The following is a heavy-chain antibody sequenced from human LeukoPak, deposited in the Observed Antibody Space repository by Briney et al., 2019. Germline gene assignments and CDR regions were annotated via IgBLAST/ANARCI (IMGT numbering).Heavy chain of an antibody. J-gene: IGHJ3*02. CDR1: GGSISSNNW. Sequence: SGTLSLTCAVSGGSISSNNWWSWVRQSPGKGLEWIGEIYHSGSTNYNPSLNSRVTMSVDTSKNQFSLRLSSVTAADSAVYYCARALGEGGYNYDDAFEIWGQGTMVTVSS. CDR2: IYHSGST. D-gene: IGHD5-18*01. CDR3: ARALGEGGYNYDDAFEI. V-gene: IGHV4-4*02.